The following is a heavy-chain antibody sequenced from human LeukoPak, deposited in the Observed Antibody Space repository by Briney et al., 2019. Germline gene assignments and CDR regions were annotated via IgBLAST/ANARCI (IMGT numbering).Heavy chain of an antibody. Sequence: PGGSLRLSCAASGFTFSSYWKSWVRQAPGKGLEWVANIKQDGSEKYYVDSVKGRFTISRDNAKNSLYLQMNSLRAEDTAVYYCARGVTPKDFDYWGQGTLVTVSS. CDR2: IKQDGSEK. CDR3: ARGVTPKDFDY. CDR1: GFTFSSYW. J-gene: IGHJ4*02. D-gene: IGHD4-23*01. V-gene: IGHV3-7*01.